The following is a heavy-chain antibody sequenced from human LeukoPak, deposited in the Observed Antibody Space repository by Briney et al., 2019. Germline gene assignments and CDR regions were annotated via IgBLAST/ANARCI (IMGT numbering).Heavy chain of an antibody. CDR1: GYTFTDYY. CDR2: INPNTGGT. CDR3: ARRDGAVLTGYHY. D-gene: IGHD3-9*01. J-gene: IGHJ4*02. Sequence: ASVKVSCKPSGYTFTDYYIHWVRQAPGQGLEWMGWINPNTGGTSYAQRFQGRVTMTRDTSISTAYMELSSLRSDDTAVFYCARRDGAVLTGYHYWGQGTLVTVSS. V-gene: IGHV1-2*02.